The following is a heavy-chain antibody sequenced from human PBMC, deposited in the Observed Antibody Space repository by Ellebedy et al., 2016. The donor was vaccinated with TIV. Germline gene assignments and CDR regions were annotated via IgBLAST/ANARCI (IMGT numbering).Heavy chain of an antibody. Sequence: GESLKISCAASGFTFSTYGMHWVRQAPGKGLEWVAVLWYAGSRDYYADSVKGRFTVSRDNSKNTLYLQMNSLRTEDTAVYYCATERSGYDFDYWGQGTLVTVSA. CDR2: LWYAGSRD. D-gene: IGHD5-12*01. CDR1: GFTFSTYG. CDR3: ATERSGYDFDY. V-gene: IGHV3-33*01. J-gene: IGHJ4*02.